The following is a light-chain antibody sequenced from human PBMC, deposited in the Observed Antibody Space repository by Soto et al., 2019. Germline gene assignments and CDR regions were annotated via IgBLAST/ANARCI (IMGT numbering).Light chain of an antibody. CDR1: QYISNY. J-gene: IGKJ5*01. CDR3: QQYDNLIT. V-gene: IGKV1-33*01. Sequence: DIQMTQSPSSLSASVGDRVTITCPASQYISNYLNWYQQKPGKAPKLLIYDASNLETGVPSRFSGSGSGTDFTFTISSLQPEDIATYYCQQYDNLITFGQGTRLEIK. CDR2: DAS.